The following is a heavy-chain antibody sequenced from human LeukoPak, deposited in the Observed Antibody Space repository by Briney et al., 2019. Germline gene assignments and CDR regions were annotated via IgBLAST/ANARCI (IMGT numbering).Heavy chain of an antibody. J-gene: IGHJ3*02. CDR1: GFTFSDYY. CDR2: ISSSGSTI. CDR3: ARALRITIFGVVITHDAFDI. Sequence: GGSLRLSCAASGFTFSDYYMSWIRQAPGKGLEWVSYISSSGSTIYYADSVKGRFTISRDNAKNSLYLQMNSLRAEDTAVYYCARALRITIFGVVITHDAFDIWGQGTMVTVSS. V-gene: IGHV3-11*04. D-gene: IGHD3-3*01.